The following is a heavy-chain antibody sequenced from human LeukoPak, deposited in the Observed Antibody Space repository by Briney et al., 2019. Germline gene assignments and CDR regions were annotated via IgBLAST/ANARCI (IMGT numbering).Heavy chain of an antibody. CDR1: GFTVSNKY. CDR2: IYSDGRT. J-gene: IGHJ3*01. D-gene: IGHD2-15*01. Sequence: PGGSLRLSCAASGFTVSNKYMTWVRQAPGKGLEWVSLIYSDGRTYYADSVKGRCTISRDNSKNTLYLQMNSLRAEDTAVYYCARDATFSGGVWGQGTMVTVSS. V-gene: IGHV3-53*01. CDR3: ARDATFSGGV.